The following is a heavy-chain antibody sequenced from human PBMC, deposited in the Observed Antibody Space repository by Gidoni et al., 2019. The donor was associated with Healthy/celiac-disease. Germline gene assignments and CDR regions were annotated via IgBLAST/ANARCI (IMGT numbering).Heavy chain of an antibody. J-gene: IGHJ4*02. Sequence: EVQLVESGGGLVQPGGSLRLSCAASGFTFSSYWMSWVRQAPGKGLEWVANIKQEGSEKYYVDSVKGRFTISRDNAKNSLYLQMNSLRAEDTAVYYCARDWTTSNGGGAFDYWGQGTLVTVSS. CDR2: IKQEGSEK. D-gene: IGHD4-4*01. CDR3: ARDWTTSNGGGAFDY. V-gene: IGHV3-7*03. CDR1: GFTFSSYW.